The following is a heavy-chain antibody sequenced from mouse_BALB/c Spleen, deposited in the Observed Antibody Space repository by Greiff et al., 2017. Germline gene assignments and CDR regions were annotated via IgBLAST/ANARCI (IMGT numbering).Heavy chain of an antibody. D-gene: IGHD2-1*01. V-gene: IGHV3-2*02. CDR2: ISYSGST. CDR1: GYSITSDYA. CDR3: AREGNYEGYFDV. Sequence: EVQLHQSGPGLVKPSQSLSLTCTVTGYSITSDYAWNWIRQFPGNKLEWMGYISYSGSTSYNPSLKSRISITRDTSKNQFFLQLNSVTTEDTATYYCAREGNYEGYFDVWGAGTTVTVSS. J-gene: IGHJ1*01.